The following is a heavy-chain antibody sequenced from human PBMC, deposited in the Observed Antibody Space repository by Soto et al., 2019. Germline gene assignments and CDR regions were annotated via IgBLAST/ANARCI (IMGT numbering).Heavy chain of an antibody. CDR1: GGSISSYY. D-gene: IGHD2-15*01. Sequence: SETLSLTCTVSGGSISSYYWGWIRQPPGKGLEWIGSIYYSGSTYYNPSLKSRVTISVDTSTHQFSLKLSSVTAADTAVYYCARLDLPIVWDYWGLGTLVTVSS. J-gene: IGHJ4*02. V-gene: IGHV4-39*01. CDR3: ARLDLPIVWDY. CDR2: IYYSGST.